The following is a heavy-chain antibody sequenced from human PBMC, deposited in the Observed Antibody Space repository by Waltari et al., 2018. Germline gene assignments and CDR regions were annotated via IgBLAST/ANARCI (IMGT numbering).Heavy chain of an antibody. V-gene: IGHV4-4*02. CDR2: IYHSGST. CDR3: ARDGGARLLRRDDAFDI. D-gene: IGHD3-22*01. Sequence: QVQLQESGPGLVKPSGTLSLTCAVSGGSISSSNWWSWVRQPPGKGLEWIGEIYHSGSTNYTPSLRSRVTISVDKSKNQFSLKLSSVTAADTAVYYCARDGGARLLRRDDAFDIWGQGTMVTVSS. CDR1: GGSISSSNW. J-gene: IGHJ3*02.